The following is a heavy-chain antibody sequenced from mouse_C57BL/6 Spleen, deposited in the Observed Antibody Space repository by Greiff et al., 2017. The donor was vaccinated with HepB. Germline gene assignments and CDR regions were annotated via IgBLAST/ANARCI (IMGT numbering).Heavy chain of an antibody. Sequence: VQLQQSGAELVRPGASVTLSCKASGYTFTDYEMHWVKQTPVHGLQWIGAIDPETGGTAYNQKFKGKAILTADKSSSTAYMELRSLTSEDSAVYYCTRSGQLRLLNFDYWGQGTTLTVSS. J-gene: IGHJ2*01. V-gene: IGHV1-15*01. D-gene: IGHD3-2*02. CDR3: TRSGQLRLLNFDY. CDR2: IDPETGGT. CDR1: GYTFTDYE.